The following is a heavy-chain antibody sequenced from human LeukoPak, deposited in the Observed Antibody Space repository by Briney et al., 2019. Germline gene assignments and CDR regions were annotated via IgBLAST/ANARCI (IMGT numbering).Heavy chain of an antibody. CDR2: INSDGSST. J-gene: IGHJ4*02. CDR1: GFTFSNHG. D-gene: IGHD6-13*01. CDR3: ATYLAAAEDY. Sequence: GGSLRLSCAASGFTFSNHGMHWVRQAPGKGLVWVSRINSDGSSTSYADSVKGRFTISRDNAKNTLYLQMNSLRAEDTAVYYCATYLAAAEDYWGQGTLVTVSS. V-gene: IGHV3-74*01.